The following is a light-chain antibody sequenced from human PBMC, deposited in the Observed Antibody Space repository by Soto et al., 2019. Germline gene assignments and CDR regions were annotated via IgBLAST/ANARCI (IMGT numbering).Light chain of an antibody. CDR2: AAS. Sequence: DIQMTQSPSSLSAYVGDRVTITCRASQDISSYLNWYQVKPGKPPKVLIFAASTLQSGVSSRFRGSGSGTEFTLTISSLEAEDVAYYYCQQSYATPRTFGQGTKVQVK. CDR1: QDISSY. V-gene: IGKV1-39*01. CDR3: QQSYATPRT. J-gene: IGKJ1*01.